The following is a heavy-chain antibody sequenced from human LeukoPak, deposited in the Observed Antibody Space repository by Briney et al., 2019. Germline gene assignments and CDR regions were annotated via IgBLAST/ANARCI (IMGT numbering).Heavy chain of an antibody. CDR1: GYTFTGYY. V-gene: IGHV1-2*02. J-gene: IGHJ1*01. Sequence: ASVTVSCKASGYTFTGYYMHWVRQAPGQGLEWMGWINPNSGGTNYAQTFQGRVTMTRDTSISTAYMELSRLRSDDTAVYYCARDGVGYYDSSGYYYFQHWGQGTLVTVSS. CDR2: INPNSGGT. CDR3: ARDGVGYYDSSGYYYFQH. D-gene: IGHD3-22*01.